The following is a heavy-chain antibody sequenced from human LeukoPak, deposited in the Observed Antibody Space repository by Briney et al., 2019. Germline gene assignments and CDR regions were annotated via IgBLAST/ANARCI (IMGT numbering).Heavy chain of an antibody. D-gene: IGHD2-15*01. J-gene: IGHJ4*02. CDR3: ARDYGLGYCSGGSCYRRFYYFDY. V-gene: IGHV4-61*01. CDR2: IYYSGST. Sequence: SETLSLTCTVSGGSVSSGSYYWSWIRQPPGTGLEWIGYIYYSGSTNYNPSLKSRVTISVDTSKNQFSLKLSSVTAADTAVYYCARDYGLGYCSGGSCYRRFYYFDYWGQGTLVTVSS. CDR1: GGSVSSGSYY.